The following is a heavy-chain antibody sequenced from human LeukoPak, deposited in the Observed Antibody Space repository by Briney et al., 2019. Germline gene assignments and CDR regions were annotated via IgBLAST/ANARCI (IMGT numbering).Heavy chain of an antibody. J-gene: IGHJ4*02. CDR3: ARHVDDGDSSENYFDY. V-gene: IGHV4-61*02. CDR2: IYYSGST. D-gene: IGHD6-19*01. Sequence: PSETLSLTCTVSGGSISSGSYYWSWIRQPAGKGLEWIGRIYYSGSTNYNPSLKSRVTISVDTSKNQFSLKLSSVTAADTAVYYCARHVDDGDSSENYFDYWGQGTLVTVSS. CDR1: GGSISSGSYY.